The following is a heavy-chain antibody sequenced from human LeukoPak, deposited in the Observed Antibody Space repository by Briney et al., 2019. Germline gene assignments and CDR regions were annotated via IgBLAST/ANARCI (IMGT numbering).Heavy chain of an antibody. V-gene: IGHV4-59*01. CDR1: GGSISDYY. CDR3: ARRRGSGTQLWRYDGFDI. CDR2: ISYSGGT. Sequence: TETLSLTCSASGGSISDYYCSWIRQSPGRGLEGMGYISYSGGTDYNHSLKSRVTMSVDTSKNQFSLKLSSVTAADTAVYYCARRRGSGTQLWRYDGFDIWGQGTMVTVSS. J-gene: IGHJ3*02. D-gene: IGHD3-10*01.